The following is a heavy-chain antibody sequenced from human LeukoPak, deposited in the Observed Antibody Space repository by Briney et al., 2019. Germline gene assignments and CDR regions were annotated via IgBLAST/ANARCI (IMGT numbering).Heavy chain of an antibody. CDR2: INHSGST. Sequence: SETLSLTCAVYGGSFSGYYWSWIRQPPGKGLEWIGEINHSGSTNYNPSLKSRVTISVDTSKNQFSLKLSSVTAADTAVYYCARRLPAAPYGYWGQGTLVTVSS. V-gene: IGHV4-34*01. J-gene: IGHJ4*02. D-gene: IGHD2-2*01. CDR1: GGSFSGYY. CDR3: ARRLPAAPYGY.